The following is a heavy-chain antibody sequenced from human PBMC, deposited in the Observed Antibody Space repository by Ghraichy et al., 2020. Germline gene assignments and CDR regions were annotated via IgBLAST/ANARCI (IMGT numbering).Heavy chain of an antibody. V-gene: IGHV1-69*13. D-gene: IGHD6-19*01. Sequence: SVKVSCKASGGTFSSYAISWVRQAPGQGLEWMGGIIPILGTANYAQKFQGRVTITADESTSTAYMELSSLRSEDTAVYYCARDRGAVARYGMDVWGQGATVTVSS. CDR1: GGTFSSYA. CDR2: IIPILGTA. CDR3: ARDRGAVARYGMDV. J-gene: IGHJ6*02.